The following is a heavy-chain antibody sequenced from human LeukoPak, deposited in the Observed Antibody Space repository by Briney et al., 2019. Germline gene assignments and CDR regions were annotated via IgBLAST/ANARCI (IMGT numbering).Heavy chain of an antibody. D-gene: IGHD2-2*01. CDR3: AHRRGDIVVVPAATGNWFDP. Sequence: ESGPTLVNPTQTLTLTCTFSGFSLSTSGVGVGWIRQPPGKALEWLALIYWNDDKRYSPSLKSRLTITKDTSKNQVVLTMTNMDPVDTATYYCAHRRGDIVVVPAATGNWFDPWGQGTLVTVSS. CDR2: IYWNDDK. V-gene: IGHV2-5*01. J-gene: IGHJ5*02. CDR1: GFSLSTSGVG.